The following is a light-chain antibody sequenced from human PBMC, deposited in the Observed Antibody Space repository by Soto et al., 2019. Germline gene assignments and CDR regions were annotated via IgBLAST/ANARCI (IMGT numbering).Light chain of an antibody. CDR3: TSYTNTNTLV. CDR1: SSDIGIYNF. J-gene: IGLJ3*02. V-gene: IGLV2-14*03. CDR2: DVT. Sequence: QSVLTQPASVSASPGQSITISCTGTSSDIGIYNFVSWYQQHPGKAPKLLVYDVTNRPSGVSNRFSGYKSGSTASLTISGFQAEDEADYYCTSYTNTNTLVFGGGTKLTVL.